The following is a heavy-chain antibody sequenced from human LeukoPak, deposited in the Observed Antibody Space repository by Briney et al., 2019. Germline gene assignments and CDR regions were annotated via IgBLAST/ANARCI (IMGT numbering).Heavy chain of an antibody. CDR1: RFTFSSYW. V-gene: IGHV3-7*01. Sequence: GGSLRLSCAASRFTFSSYWMSWVRQAPGKGLEWVANIKQDGSEKYYVDSVKGRFTISGDNAKNSLYLQMNSLRAEDTAVYYCARDSSGSLDYWGQGTLVTVSS. CDR3: ARDSSGSLDY. D-gene: IGHD6-19*01. J-gene: IGHJ4*02. CDR2: IKQDGSEK.